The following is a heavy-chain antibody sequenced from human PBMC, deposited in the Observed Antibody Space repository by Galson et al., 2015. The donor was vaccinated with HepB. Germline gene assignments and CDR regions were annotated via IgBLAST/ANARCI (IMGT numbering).Heavy chain of an antibody. D-gene: IGHD2-15*01. CDR1: GGTFSNYA. J-gene: IGHJ3*02. V-gene: IGHV1-69*13. Sequence: SVKVSCKASGGTFSNYAINWVRQAPGQGLEWMGGIIPIFATTVYAQRFQGRLSITADESSTTVYMDLSSLRSEDTAVYYCARDPPYCSGGSCSDAFDIWGQGTMVTVSS. CDR3: ARDPPYCSGGSCSDAFDI. CDR2: IIPIFATT.